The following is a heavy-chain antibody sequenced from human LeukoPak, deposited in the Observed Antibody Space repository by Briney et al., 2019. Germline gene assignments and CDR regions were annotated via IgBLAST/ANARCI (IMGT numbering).Heavy chain of an antibody. CDR1: GYSISSDYY. V-gene: IGHV3-11*01. CDR3: ARDKQWLVEGYMDV. CDR2: ISSSGSTI. Sequence: LSLTCTVSGYSISSDYYWGWIRQAPGKGLEWVSYISSSGSTIYYADSVKGRFTISRDNAKNSLYLQMNSLRAEDTAVYYCARDKQWLVEGYMDVWGKGTTVTISS. J-gene: IGHJ6*03. D-gene: IGHD6-19*01.